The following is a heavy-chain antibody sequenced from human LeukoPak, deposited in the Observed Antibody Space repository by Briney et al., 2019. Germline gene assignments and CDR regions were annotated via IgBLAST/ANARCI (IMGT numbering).Heavy chain of an antibody. CDR1: GFSLSSYA. CDR2: TSSSDSGT. J-gene: IGHJ4*02. Sequence: PGGSLRLSCAASGFSLSSYAMSWVRQAPGKGLEWVSATSSSDSGTYYADSVRGRFTISRDNSKNTLYLHMKSLRAEDAAVYYCAKAPVTSCRGAYRYPFDSWGQGTVVTVSS. V-gene: IGHV3-23*01. D-gene: IGHD2-15*01. CDR3: AKAPVTSCRGAYRYPFDS.